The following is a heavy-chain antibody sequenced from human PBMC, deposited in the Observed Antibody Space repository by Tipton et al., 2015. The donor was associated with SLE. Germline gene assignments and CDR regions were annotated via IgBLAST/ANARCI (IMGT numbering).Heavy chain of an antibody. Sequence: LRLSCTASGGSVIGYYWSWIRQTPGKGLEWLGEINHDGSTNYNSSLKSRVTISVDMSRNQVSLRLTSLTAADTALYYCARSRLYPGPDAFDVWGQGTLVTVSS. D-gene: IGHD2-15*01. V-gene: IGHV4-34*01. J-gene: IGHJ3*01. CDR2: INHDGST. CDR3: ARSRLYPGPDAFDV. CDR1: GGSVIGYY.